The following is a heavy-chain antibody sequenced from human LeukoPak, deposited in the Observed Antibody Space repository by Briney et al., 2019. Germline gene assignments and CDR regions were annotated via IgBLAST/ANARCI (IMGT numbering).Heavy chain of an antibody. CDR2: ILHRGIA. V-gene: IGHV4-4*02. Sequence: SETLSLTCDVSGNSISNNWWSWVRQSPGKGLEWIGEILHRGIADYNTSFESRVTMSVDKSKNKLSLNLNSVTAADTAVYYCARVRGASWFFYLDVWGKGTTVTVSS. CDR1: GNSISNNW. J-gene: IGHJ6*03. CDR3: ARVRGASWFFYLDV. D-gene: IGHD3-10*01.